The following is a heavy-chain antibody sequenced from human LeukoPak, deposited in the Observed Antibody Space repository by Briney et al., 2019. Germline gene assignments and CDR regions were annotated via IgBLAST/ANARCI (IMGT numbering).Heavy chain of an antibody. CDR1: GFTFDDYS. J-gene: IGHJ4*02. CDR2: ISRDGGTA. Sequence: GGSLRLSCVASGFTFDDYSFHWVRPVPGKGLEWLALISRDGGTAYYADSVKGRFTISRDNRKNSLYLQMNSLRTEDTGLYYCTKDRYCTTTFCPLDYWGQGTLVTVSS. CDR3: TKDRYCTTTFCPLDY. D-gene: IGHD2-8*01. V-gene: IGHV3-43*01.